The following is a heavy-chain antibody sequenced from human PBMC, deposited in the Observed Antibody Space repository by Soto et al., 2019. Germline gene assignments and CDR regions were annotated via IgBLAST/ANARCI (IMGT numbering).Heavy chain of an antibody. V-gene: IGHV5-51*01. D-gene: IGHD6-13*01. Sequence: EVQLVQSGAEVKKPGESLKISCKGSGYIFTSYWIGWVRQMPGKGLEWMGIIYHGDSDTRYSPSFQGQVTISADKSISTAKLQWSSLKASDTAMDYGARTSAAGNYYYGMDVGGQGTTVAVSS. CDR2: IYHGDSDT. CDR3: ARTSAAGNYYYGMDV. CDR1: GYIFTSYW. J-gene: IGHJ6*02.